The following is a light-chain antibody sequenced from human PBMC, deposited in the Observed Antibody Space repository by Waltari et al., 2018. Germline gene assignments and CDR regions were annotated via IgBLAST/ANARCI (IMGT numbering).Light chain of an antibody. J-gene: IGLJ3*02. CDR3: CSFTSRSTWV. V-gene: IGLV2-14*01. CDR2: DVS. Sequence: QSALPQPASVSGSPGQSITISCTATSSDVGGSNNVAWYQQHPGKVPKLLLFDVSNRPSGVSNRFSGSKSGNTASLTISGLQAEDESDYYCCSFTSRSTWVFGGGTKLTVL. CDR1: SSDVGGSNN.